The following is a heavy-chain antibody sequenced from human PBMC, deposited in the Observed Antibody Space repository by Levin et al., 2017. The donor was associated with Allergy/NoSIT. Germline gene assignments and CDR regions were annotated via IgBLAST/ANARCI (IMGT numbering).Heavy chain of an antibody. Sequence: PGGSLRLSCAASGFTFSSYAMHWVRQAPGKGLEWVAVITYDGSNKFYADSVKGRFTISRDDSKNTAYLQMSSLRAEDTAVYYCARDLSHVPIGTWGQGTLVTVSS. CDR1: GFTFSSYA. CDR2: ITYDGSNK. J-gene: IGHJ5*02. V-gene: IGHV3-30-3*01. CDR3: ARDLSHVPIGT.